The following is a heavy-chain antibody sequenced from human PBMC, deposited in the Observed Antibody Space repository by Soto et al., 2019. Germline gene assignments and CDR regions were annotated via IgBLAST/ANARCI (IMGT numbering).Heavy chain of an antibody. D-gene: IGHD6-19*01. J-gene: IGHJ4*02. CDR1: GFTFSSYE. CDR3: AREARFGSGPDY. V-gene: IGHV3-48*03. CDR2: ISSSGSTI. Sequence: SLRLSCAASGFTFSSYEMNWVRQAPGKGLEWVSYISSSGSTIYYADSVKGRFTISRDNAKNSLYLQMNSLRAEDTAVYYCAREARFGSGPDYWGQGTLVTVSS.